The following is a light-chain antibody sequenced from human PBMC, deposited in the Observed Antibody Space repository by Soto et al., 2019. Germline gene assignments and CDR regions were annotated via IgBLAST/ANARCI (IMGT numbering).Light chain of an antibody. CDR1: QNVLYSSNNNNY. V-gene: IGKV4-1*01. Sequence: DIVMTQSPDSLAVSLGERATINCKSSQNVLYSSNNNNYLAWYQQKPGQPPKQLIYWASTRESGVPDRFSGSGSGTDFTLTISSLQAEDVAVYYCQQYYSTPFTFGPGTKVDIK. J-gene: IGKJ3*01. CDR2: WAS. CDR3: QQYYSTPFT.